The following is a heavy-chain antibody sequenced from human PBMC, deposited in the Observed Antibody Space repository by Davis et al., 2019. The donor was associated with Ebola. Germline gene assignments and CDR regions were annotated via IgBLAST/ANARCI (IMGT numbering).Heavy chain of an antibody. CDR3: ARHLAARPHFDY. D-gene: IGHD6-6*01. Sequence: GSLRLSCTVSGGSISSYYWSWIRQPPGKGLEWIGYIYYSGSTYYNPSLKSRVTISVDTSKNQFSLKLSSVTAADTAVYYCARHLAARPHFDYWGQGTLVTVSS. CDR2: IYYSGST. J-gene: IGHJ4*02. V-gene: IGHV4-59*04. CDR1: GGSISSYY.